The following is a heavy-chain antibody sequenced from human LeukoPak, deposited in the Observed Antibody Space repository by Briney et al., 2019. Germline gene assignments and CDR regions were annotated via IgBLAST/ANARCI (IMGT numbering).Heavy chain of an antibody. V-gene: IGHV1-18*04. D-gene: IGHD3-9*01. Sequence: GASVKVSFKASVYTFTSYGISWVRQAPGQGREWMGWISAYNGNTNYAQKLQGRVTMTTDTSTSTAYMELRSLRSDDTAVYYCARDIHALRYFDWLSPFDYGGQGTLVTVSS. CDR1: VYTFTSYG. CDR2: ISAYNGNT. CDR3: ARDIHALRYFDWLSPFDY. J-gene: IGHJ4*02.